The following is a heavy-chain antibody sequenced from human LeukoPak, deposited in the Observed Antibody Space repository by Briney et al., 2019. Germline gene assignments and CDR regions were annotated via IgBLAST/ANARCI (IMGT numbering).Heavy chain of an antibody. Sequence: GGSLRLSCAASGFTFSSYWMSWVRQAPGKGLEWVANVKHDGSEKYYVDSVKGRFTISRDNAKNSLYLQMNSLRAEDTAIYYCARDFTAAAGFDYWGQGTLVTVSS. V-gene: IGHV3-7*01. CDR3: ARDFTAAAGFDY. D-gene: IGHD6-13*01. CDR1: GFTFSSYW. J-gene: IGHJ4*02. CDR2: VKHDGSEK.